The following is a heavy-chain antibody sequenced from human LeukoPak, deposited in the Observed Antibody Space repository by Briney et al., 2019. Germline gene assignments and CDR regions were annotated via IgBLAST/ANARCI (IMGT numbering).Heavy chain of an antibody. D-gene: IGHD3-22*01. J-gene: IGHJ4*02. V-gene: IGHV4-59*08. CDR2: IYYSGST. CDR3: ARHFTYYDSSGYYRYFDY. CDR1: GGSISSYY. Sequence: ETLSLTCTGSGGSISSYYWSWIRQPPGKGLEWIGYIYYSGSTNYNPSLKSRVTISVDTSKNQFSLKLSSVTAADTAVYYCARHFTYYDSSGYYRYFDYWGQGTLVTVSS.